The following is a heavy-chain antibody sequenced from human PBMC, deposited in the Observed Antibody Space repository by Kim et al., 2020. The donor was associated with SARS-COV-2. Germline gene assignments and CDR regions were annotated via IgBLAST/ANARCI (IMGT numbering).Heavy chain of an antibody. V-gene: IGHV3-30-3*01. CDR1: GVSFGSSA. CDR3: ARGNYYESVSLSDYYNGMDV. D-gene: IGHD3-10*01. Sequence: GGSLRLSCAASGVSFGSSAMNWVRQAPGKGLEWVAVISFDGRNNAYADSVKGRFTISRVNSKSTLHLQMNSLRVEDTAVYYCARGNYYESVSLSDYYNGMDVWGQGTTVTVSS. CDR2: ISFDGRNN. J-gene: IGHJ6*02.